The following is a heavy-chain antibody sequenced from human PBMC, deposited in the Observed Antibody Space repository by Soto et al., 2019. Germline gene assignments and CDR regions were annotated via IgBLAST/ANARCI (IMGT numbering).Heavy chain of an antibody. CDR2: IYYSGST. CDR1: GGSISSYY. J-gene: IGHJ4*02. V-gene: IGHV4-59*01. Sequence: QVQLQESGPGLVKPSETLSLTCTVSGGSISSYYWSWIRQPPGKGLGWIGYIYYSGSTNYNPSLQSRVTIPVATSKTQFSLKLSSVTAADTAVYFGARRYGSCFDYWGQGTLVAVSS. CDR3: ARRYGSCFDY. D-gene: IGHD1-26*01.